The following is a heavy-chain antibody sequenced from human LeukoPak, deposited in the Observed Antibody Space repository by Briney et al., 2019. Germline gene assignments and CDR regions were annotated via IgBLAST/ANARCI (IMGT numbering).Heavy chain of an antibody. V-gene: IGHV4-59*01. J-gene: IGHJ4*02. Sequence: SSETLSLTCTVSGGSISSYYWSWIRQTPGKGLEWIGYIFYSGSTNYNPSLQSRVTMSVDTSKNQFSLKLSSVTAADTAVYYCARLYGSGTYSFDYWGRGTLVTVSS. CDR2: IFYSGST. CDR1: GGSISSYY. CDR3: ARLYGSGTYSFDY. D-gene: IGHD3-10*01.